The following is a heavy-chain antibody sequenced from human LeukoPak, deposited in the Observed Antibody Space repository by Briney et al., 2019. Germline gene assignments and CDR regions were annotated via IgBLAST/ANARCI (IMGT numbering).Heavy chain of an antibody. CDR2: INHSGST. J-gene: IGHJ5*02. CDR3: ARGGWFDP. V-gene: IGHV4-34*01. Sequence: SETLSLTCAVYGGSFSGYYWSWIRQPPGKGLEWIGEINHSGSTNYNPSLKSRVTISVDTSKNQFSLKLSSVTAADTAVYYCARGGWFDPWGQGTLVTVSS. CDR1: GGSFSGYY.